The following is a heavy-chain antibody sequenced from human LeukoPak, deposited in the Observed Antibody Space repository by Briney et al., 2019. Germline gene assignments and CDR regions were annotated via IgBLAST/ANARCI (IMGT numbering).Heavy chain of an antibody. J-gene: IGHJ4*02. CDR2: INPNSGGT. CDR1: GYTFTGYY. V-gene: IGHV1-2*02. Sequence: ASVKVSCKASGYTFTGYYMHWVRQAPGQGLEWMGWINPNSGGTNYAQKFQGRVTMTRDTSISTAYMELSRLRSDDTAVYYCARRIGNVLRYFDWSKYYFDYWGQETLVTVSS. CDR3: ARRIGNVLRYFDWSKYYFDY. D-gene: IGHD3-9*01.